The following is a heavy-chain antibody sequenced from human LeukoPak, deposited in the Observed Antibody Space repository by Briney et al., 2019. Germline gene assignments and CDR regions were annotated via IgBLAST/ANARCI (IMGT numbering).Heavy chain of an antibody. CDR3: ARGYYDYVWGSYRYTHFDY. CDR1: GFTFSSYG. D-gene: IGHD3-16*02. Sequence: PGRSLRLSCAASGFTFSSYGMHWVRQAPGKGLEWVAVIWYDGSNKYYADSVKGRFTISRDNSKNTLYLQMNSLRAEDTAVYYCARGYYDYVWGSYRYTHFDYWGQGTLVTVSS. V-gene: IGHV3-33*01. J-gene: IGHJ4*02. CDR2: IWYDGSNK.